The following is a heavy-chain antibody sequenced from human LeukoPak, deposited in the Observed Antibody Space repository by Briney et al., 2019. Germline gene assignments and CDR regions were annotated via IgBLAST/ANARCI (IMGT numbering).Heavy chain of an antibody. CDR3: AKPYGSGSYYNVPHYFDY. Sequence: PGGSLRLSCAASGFTFSSYGMPWVRQAPGKGLEWVAVISYDGSNKYYADSVKGRFTISRDNSKNTLYLQMNSLRAEDTAVYYCAKPYGSGSYYNVPHYFDYWGQGTLVTVSS. J-gene: IGHJ4*02. CDR1: GFTFSSYG. CDR2: ISYDGSNK. V-gene: IGHV3-30*18. D-gene: IGHD3-10*01.